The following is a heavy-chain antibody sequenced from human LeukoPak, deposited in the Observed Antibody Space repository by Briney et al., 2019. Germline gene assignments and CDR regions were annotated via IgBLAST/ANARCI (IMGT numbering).Heavy chain of an antibody. V-gene: IGHV3-48*03. J-gene: IGHJ4*02. CDR2: ISGTGTRI. CDR3: ARDLASGYRYDY. D-gene: IGHD3-3*01. Sequence: GGSLRLSCAASGFTFSGYVMSWVRQAPGKGLGWVSYISGTGTRIYYADSVKGRFTISRDNAKNSLYLQMNSLRADDTALYYCARDLASGYRYDYWGQGILVTVSS. CDR1: GFTFSGYV.